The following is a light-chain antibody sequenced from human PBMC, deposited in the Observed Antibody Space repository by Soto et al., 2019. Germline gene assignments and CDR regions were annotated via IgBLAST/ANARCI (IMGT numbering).Light chain of an antibody. Sequence: EIVLTQSPGTLSLSPGETATLSCRASQSVTSHSLAWYRQKPGQAPNLIIYGASTRATGIPDRLSGSGSGTDFTLTISGLEPEDFAVYYCQHYGDSPWTFGQGTKVEIK. J-gene: IGKJ1*01. CDR2: GAS. CDR1: QSVTSHS. CDR3: QHYGDSPWT. V-gene: IGKV3-20*01.